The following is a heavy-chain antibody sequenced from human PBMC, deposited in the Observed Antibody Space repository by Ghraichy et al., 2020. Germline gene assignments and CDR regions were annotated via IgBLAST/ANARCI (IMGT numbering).Heavy chain of an antibody. D-gene: IGHD5-18*01. CDR1: GGSISSYY. CDR2: IYYSGST. Sequence: SETLSLTCTVSGGSISSYYWSWIRQPPGKGLEWIGYIYYSGSTNYNPSLKSRVTISVDTSKNQFSLKLSSVTAADTAVYYCARGHRYSYGSSAVDYWGQGTLVTVSS. J-gene: IGHJ4*02. CDR3: ARGHRYSYGSSAVDY. V-gene: IGHV4-59*12.